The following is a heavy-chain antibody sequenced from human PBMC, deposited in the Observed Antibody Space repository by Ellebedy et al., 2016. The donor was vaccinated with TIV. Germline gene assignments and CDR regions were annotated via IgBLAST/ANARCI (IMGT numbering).Heavy chain of an antibody. CDR2: IRSKAYGGTT. J-gene: IGHJ3*02. V-gene: IGHV3-49*03. D-gene: IGHD2-2*01. CDR1: GFTFGDYA. Sequence: GESLKISXTASGFTFGDYAMSWFRQAPGKGLEWVGFIRSKAYGGTTEYAASVKGRFTISRDDSKSIAYLQMNSLKTEDTAVYYCTRYCSSTSCYFAFDIWGQGTMVTVSS. CDR3: TRYCSSTSCYFAFDI.